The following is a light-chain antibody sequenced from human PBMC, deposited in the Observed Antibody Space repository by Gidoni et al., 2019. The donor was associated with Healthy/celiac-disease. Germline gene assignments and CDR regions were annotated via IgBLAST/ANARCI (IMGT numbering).Light chain of an antibody. CDR1: QSVSSN. CDR3: QQYNNWPPRYT. J-gene: IGKJ2*01. Sequence: IVMTHSPATLSVSPGESATLSCRASQSVSSNLAWYQQKPGQAPRLLIYGASTRATGIPARFSGSESGTEFTLTISSLQSEDFAVYYCQQYNNWPPRYTFGQGTKLEIK. CDR2: GAS. V-gene: IGKV3-15*01.